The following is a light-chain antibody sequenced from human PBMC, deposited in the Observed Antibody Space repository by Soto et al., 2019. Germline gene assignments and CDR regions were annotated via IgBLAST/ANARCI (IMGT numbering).Light chain of an antibody. V-gene: IGKV1-39*01. Sequence: DIQVTQSPSSLSASVGDRVTITCRASQSITSYLNWFQQKPGKAPKLLFYSASNLQSGVPSRFSGSGSGTDFTLTISRLEAEDFAVYYCQQRSNWPPLISFGQGTRLEIK. J-gene: IGKJ5*01. CDR2: SAS. CDR3: QQRSNWPPLIS. CDR1: QSITSY.